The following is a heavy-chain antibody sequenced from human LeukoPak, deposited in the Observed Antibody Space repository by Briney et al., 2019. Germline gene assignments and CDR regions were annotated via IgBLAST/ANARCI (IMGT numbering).Heavy chain of an antibody. V-gene: IGHV4-59*01. D-gene: IGHD3-16*01. CDR1: GGSISSYY. J-gene: IGHJ3*01. CDR3: ARGLDARSAFDV. CDR2: SFYSGST. Sequence: SETLSLTCTVWGGSISSYYWSWIRQPPGKGLEWIGFSFYSGSTNYNPSLKSRVTISVDTSKNQFSLKLTSVTSADTAVYYCARGLDARSAFDVWGQGTMVTVSS.